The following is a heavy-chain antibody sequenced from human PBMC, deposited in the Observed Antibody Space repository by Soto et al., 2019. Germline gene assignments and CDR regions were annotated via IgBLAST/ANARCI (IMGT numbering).Heavy chain of an antibody. Sequence: PSETLSLTCTVSGGSISSFCYYWSWIRQHPGKGLEWIGYIYYSGSTDYNPSLKSRVTISVDTSKNQFSLKLSSVTAADTAVYYCAREASGSYSSLYYFDYWGQGTLVTVSS. J-gene: IGHJ4*02. CDR2: IYYSGST. CDR3: AREASGSYSSLYYFDY. V-gene: IGHV4-31*03. D-gene: IGHD1-26*01. CDR1: GGSISSFCYY.